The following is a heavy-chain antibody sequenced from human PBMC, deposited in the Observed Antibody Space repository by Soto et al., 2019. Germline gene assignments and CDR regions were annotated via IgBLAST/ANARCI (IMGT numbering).Heavy chain of an antibody. J-gene: IGHJ5*02. CDR2: VHSSGIT. Sequence: SETLSLTCIVSGGSVSNDNFYWSWIRQPPGKGLEWIGYVHSSGITNYNPSLKRRVTISVDTSRNQFSLRLSSVTAADTAVYYCARGLTMGQLPSHFDHWGQGTLVTVSS. D-gene: IGHD3-16*01. V-gene: IGHV4-61*01. CDR3: ARGLTMGQLPSHFDH. CDR1: GGSVSNDNFY.